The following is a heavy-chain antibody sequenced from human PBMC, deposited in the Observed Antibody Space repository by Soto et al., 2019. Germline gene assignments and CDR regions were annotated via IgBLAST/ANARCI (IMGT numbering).Heavy chain of an antibody. J-gene: IGHJ6*02. CDR2: ISGSGGST. V-gene: IGHV3-23*01. D-gene: IGHD6-13*01. CDR1: GFTFSSYA. CDR3: AKARAAGTWSYYGMDV. Sequence: EVQLLESGGGLVQPGGSLRLSCAASGFTFSSYAMSWVRQAPGKGLEWVSAISGSGGSTYYADSVKGLFTISRDNSKNTLYLQMNSLRAEDTAVYYCAKARAAGTWSYYGMDVWGQGTTVTVSS.